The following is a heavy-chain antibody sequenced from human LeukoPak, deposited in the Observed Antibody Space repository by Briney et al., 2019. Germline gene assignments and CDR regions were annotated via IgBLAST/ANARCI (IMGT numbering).Heavy chain of an antibody. CDR2: ISGRDGGT. D-gene: IGHD1-26*01. J-gene: IGHJ4*02. V-gene: IGHV3-23*01. Sequence: GGSLRLSCAASGFTFNTYAMSWVRQAPGKGLEWVSGISGRDGGTYYADSVKGRFTISRDNSKNTLYLQMNSLRAEDTAIYYCAKAGSIRFDYWGQGTLVTVSS. CDR1: GFTFNTYA. CDR3: AKAGSIRFDY.